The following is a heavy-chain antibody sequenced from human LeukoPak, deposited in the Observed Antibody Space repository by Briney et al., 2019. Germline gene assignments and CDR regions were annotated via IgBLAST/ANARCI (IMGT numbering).Heavy chain of an antibody. D-gene: IGHD6-19*01. Sequence: SETLSLTCTVSGGSISSSSYYWGWIRQPPGKGLEWIGSIYYSGSTYYNPSLKSRVTISVDTSKNQFPLKLSSVTAADTAVYYCARSQWLDFFDYWGQGTLVTVSS. CDR3: ARSQWLDFFDY. CDR2: IYYSGST. J-gene: IGHJ4*02. CDR1: GGSISSSSYY. V-gene: IGHV4-39*01.